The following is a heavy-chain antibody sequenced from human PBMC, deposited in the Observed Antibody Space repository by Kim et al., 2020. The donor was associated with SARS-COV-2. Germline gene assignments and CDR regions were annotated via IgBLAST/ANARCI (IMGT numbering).Heavy chain of an antibody. V-gene: IGHV3-23*01. CDR2: ISGSGGST. CDR1: GFTFSSYA. CDR3: AKGDENYDFWSGYLADYYYYGMDV. Sequence: GGSLRLSCAASGFTFSSYAMSWVRQAPGKGLEWVSAISGSGGSTYYADSVKGRFTISRDNSKNTLYLQMNSLRAEDTAVYYCAKGDENYDFWSGYLADYYYYGMDVWGQRTTVTVSS. D-gene: IGHD3-3*01. J-gene: IGHJ6*02.